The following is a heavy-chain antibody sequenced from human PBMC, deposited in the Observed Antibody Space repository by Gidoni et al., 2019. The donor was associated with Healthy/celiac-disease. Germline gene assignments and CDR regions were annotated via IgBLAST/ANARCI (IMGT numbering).Heavy chain of an antibody. D-gene: IGHD2-15*01. Sequence: QVQLQQWGAGLLKPSETLSLTCAVQGGSFSGYYWSWIRQPPAKGLEWIGEINHSGSTNYNPSLKTRVTISVDTSDNQFSLKLSSVTAADTAVYYCARGRVVAATRVYYYYGMDVWGQGTTVTVSS. V-gene: IGHV4-34*01. J-gene: IGHJ6*02. CDR3: ARGRVVAATRVYYYYGMDV. CDR2: INHSGST. CDR1: GGSFSGYY.